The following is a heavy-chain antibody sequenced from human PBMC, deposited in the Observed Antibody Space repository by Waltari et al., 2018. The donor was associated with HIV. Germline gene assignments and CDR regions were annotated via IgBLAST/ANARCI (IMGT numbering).Heavy chain of an antibody. J-gene: IGHJ6*02. CDR2: ISSSSSYI. D-gene: IGHD3-3*01. Sequence: EVQLVESGGGLVKPGGSLRLSCAASGFTFSSYSMNWVRQAPGKGLEWVSSISSSSSYIYYADSVKGRFTISRDNAKNSLYLQMNSLRAEDTAVYYCARERGTGARVAPFYGMDVWGQGTTVTVSS. CDR3: ARERGTGARVAPFYGMDV. CDR1: GFTFSSYS. V-gene: IGHV3-21*01.